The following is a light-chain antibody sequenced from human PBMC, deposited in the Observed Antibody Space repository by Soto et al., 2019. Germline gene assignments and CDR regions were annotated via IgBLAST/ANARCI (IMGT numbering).Light chain of an antibody. CDR3: SSYAGSNNYV. CDR1: SSDIGAYIY. Sequence: QSVLTQPPSASGSPGQSVTISCTGTSSDIGAYIYVSWYQQHPGKAPKLMISEVSRRPSGVSERFSGSKSGNTASLTVSGLQAEDEAHYYCSSYAGSNNYVFGTGTKVTVL. CDR2: EVS. J-gene: IGLJ1*01. V-gene: IGLV2-8*01.